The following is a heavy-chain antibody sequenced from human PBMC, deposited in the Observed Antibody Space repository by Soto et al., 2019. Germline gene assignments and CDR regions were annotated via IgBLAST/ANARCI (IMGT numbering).Heavy chain of an antibody. D-gene: IGHD1-1*01. CDR3: ARVAGHKNARFDT. Sequence: ASVKVSCKASGYSFTKYHMHWVRQAPGQGLEWMGWINPGSGVTNQAQKFQGRVTMTRDTSITTTYMELNSLTSDDTAVYYCARVAGHKNARFDTWGQGALVTVYS. CDR2: INPGSGVT. CDR1: GYSFTKYH. V-gene: IGHV1-2*02. J-gene: IGHJ4*02.